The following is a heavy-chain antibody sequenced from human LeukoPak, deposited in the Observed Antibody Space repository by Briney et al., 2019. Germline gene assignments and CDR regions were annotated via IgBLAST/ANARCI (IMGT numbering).Heavy chain of an antibody. CDR1: GFTFDDYA. D-gene: IGHD2-2*01. CDR3: AKDGGCSSTSCLGDFDY. Sequence: GRSLRLSCAASGFTFDDYAMHWVRQAPGKGLEWVSGISWNSGSIGYADSVKGRFTISRDNAKNSLYLQMNSLRAEDTALYYCAKDGGCSSTSCLGDFDYWGQGTLVTVSS. CDR2: ISWNSGSI. J-gene: IGHJ4*02. V-gene: IGHV3-9*01.